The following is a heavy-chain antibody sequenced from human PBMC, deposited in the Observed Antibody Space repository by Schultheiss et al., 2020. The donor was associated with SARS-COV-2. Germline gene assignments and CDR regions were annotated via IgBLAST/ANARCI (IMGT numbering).Heavy chain of an antibody. D-gene: IGHD5-18*01. CDR1: GFTFSSYE. Sequence: GGSLRLSCAASGFTFSSYEMNWVRQAPGKGLEWVSYISSSGSTIYYADSVKGRFTISRDNAKNSLYLQMNSLRDEDTAVYYCARDDKLGWIQLWSDYYYYGMDVWGQGTTVTVSS. J-gene: IGHJ6*02. CDR2: ISSSGSTI. CDR3: ARDDKLGWIQLWSDYYYYGMDV. V-gene: IGHV3-48*03.